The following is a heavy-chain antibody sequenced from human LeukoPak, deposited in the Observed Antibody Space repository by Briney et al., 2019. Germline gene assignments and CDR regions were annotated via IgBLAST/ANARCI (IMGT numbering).Heavy chain of an antibody. Sequence: SETLSLACTVSGGSFSSSSYYWGWICQPPGKGLEWIGSIYYSGSTNYNPSLKRRVTISVDPSKNQFSLKLSSVTAAGMDVYYCARASRDGFHWDFWGQGTLVTVSS. CDR1: GGSFSSSSYY. V-gene: IGHV4-39*07. CDR3: ARASRDGFHWDF. D-gene: IGHD5-24*01. CDR2: IYYSGST. J-gene: IGHJ4*02.